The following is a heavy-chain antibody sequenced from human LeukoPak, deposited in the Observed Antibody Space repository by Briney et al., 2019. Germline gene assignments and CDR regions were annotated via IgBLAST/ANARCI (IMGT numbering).Heavy chain of an antibody. CDR3: ARDLDYGSGSFMDV. Sequence: TVKVTCKASGGTFSSYAISWVRQAPAPGLERMGGVIPIFGTANYAQKFQGRVTITADESTSTAYMELSSLRSEDTAVYYCARDLDYGSGSFMDVWGKGTTVTISS. V-gene: IGHV1-69*13. D-gene: IGHD3-10*01. CDR2: VIPIFGTA. CDR1: GGTFSSYA. J-gene: IGHJ6*03.